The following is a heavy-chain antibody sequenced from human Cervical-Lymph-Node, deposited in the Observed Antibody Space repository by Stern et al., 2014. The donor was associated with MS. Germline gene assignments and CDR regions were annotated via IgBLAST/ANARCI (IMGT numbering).Heavy chain of an antibody. D-gene: IGHD2-2*01. CDR1: GDSISRRSSY. J-gene: IGHJ4*02. CDR2: IYYGGST. V-gene: IGHV4-61*01. Sequence: QVQLQESGPGLVKPSETLSLTCTVSGDSISRRSSYWSWIRQPPGKGLEWIGVIYYGGSTKYNPSLNSRVTILQDSSKNQISLKLNSVTAADSAVYYCARDGYSSTEYYLEYWGQGILVTVSS. CDR3: ARDGYSSTEYYLEY.